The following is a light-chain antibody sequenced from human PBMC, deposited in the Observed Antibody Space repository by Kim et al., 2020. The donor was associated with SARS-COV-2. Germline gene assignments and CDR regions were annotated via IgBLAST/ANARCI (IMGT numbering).Light chain of an antibody. CDR2: SNN. V-gene: IGLV1-44*01. J-gene: IGLJ1*01. Sequence: ELTQPPSASGTPGQRATISCSGSSSNIGSNTVNWYQQLPGTAPKLLIYSNNQRPSGVPDRFSGSKSGTSASLAISGLQSEDEADYYCAAWDDSLNGPVFGTGTKVTVL. CDR1: SSNIGSNT. CDR3: AAWDDSLNGPV.